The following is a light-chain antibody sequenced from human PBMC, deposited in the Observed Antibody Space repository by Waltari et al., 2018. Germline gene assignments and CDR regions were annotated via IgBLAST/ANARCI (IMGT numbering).Light chain of an antibody. CDR2: AVD. V-gene: IGLV2-11*01. CDR3: CSFAGNYTLL. J-gene: IGLJ2*01. Sequence: QSALTQPRSVSGSPGQSVTLSCTGTSSDVGGHDYVPWYQQHPGKAPKLIISAVDKRPSGVSDRFSGSKSGNTASLTISGLQIDDEATYYCCSFAGNYTLLFGGGTNLTVL. CDR1: SSDVGGHDY.